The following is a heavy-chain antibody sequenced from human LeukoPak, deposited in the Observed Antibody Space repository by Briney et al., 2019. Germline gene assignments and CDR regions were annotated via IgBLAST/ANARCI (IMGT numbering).Heavy chain of an antibody. D-gene: IGHD5-18*01. CDR2: IYYSGST. V-gene: IGHV4-31*11. Sequence: SETLSLTCAVSAGSISSGGYYWSWIRQHPGKGLEWIGYIYYSGSTYYNPSLKSRVTISVDTSKNQFSLKLSSVTAADTAVYYCARGPSVDTAMVYNWFDPWGQGTLVTVSS. CDR3: ARGPSVDTAMVYNWFDP. J-gene: IGHJ5*02. CDR1: AGSISSGGYY.